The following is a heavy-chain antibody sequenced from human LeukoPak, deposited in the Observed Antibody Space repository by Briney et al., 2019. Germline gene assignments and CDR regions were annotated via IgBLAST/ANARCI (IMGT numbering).Heavy chain of an antibody. V-gene: IGHV4-34*01. D-gene: IGHD1-26*01. J-gene: IGHJ4*02. Sequence: PSETLSLTCAVCGGSFSGYYWSWIRQPPGKGLEWIGEINHSGSTNYNPSLKSRVTISVDTSKNQFSLKLSSVTAADTAVYYCARVLRYSGSIDYWGQGTLVTVSS. CDR2: INHSGST. CDR1: GGSFSGYY. CDR3: ARVLRYSGSIDY.